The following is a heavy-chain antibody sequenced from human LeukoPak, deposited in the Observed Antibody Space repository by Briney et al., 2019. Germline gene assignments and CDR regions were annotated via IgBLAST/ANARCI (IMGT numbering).Heavy chain of an antibody. V-gene: IGHV1-24*01. Sequence: GASVKVSCKASGYTFTGYYMHWVRQAPGQGLEWMGGFDPEDGETIYAQTLQGRVTMTEDTSTDTAYMELSSLRSEDTAVYYCATDRPSSAKVGPRGYYYYYMDVWGKGTTVTVSS. CDR1: GYTFTGYY. J-gene: IGHJ6*03. CDR2: FDPEDGET. CDR3: ATDRPSSAKVGPRGYYYYYMDV. D-gene: IGHD2-2*01.